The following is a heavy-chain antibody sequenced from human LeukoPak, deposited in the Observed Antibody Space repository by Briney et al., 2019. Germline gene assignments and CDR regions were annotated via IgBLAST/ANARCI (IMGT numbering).Heavy chain of an antibody. CDR2: VHHTGSD. J-gene: IGHJ3*01. CDR3: ARVIVTATHVPDAFDL. CDR1: GYSISAGYF. V-gene: IGHV4-38-2*01. Sequence: MPSETLSLTCAISGYSISAGYFWGWIRQSPVEGLEWIGSVHHTGSDYYNPSLKSRVTIAIDTSKNHFSLNLTSVTAADTAVFFCARVIVTATHVPDAFDLWGQGILVTVSS. D-gene: IGHD1-26*01.